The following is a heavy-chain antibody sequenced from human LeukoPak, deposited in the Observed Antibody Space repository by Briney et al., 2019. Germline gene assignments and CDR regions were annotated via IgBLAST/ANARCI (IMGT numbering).Heavy chain of an antibody. CDR3: ARVGHSSGWYYSAFDI. CDR1: GYTFTSYY. Sequence: ASVKVSCKASGYTFTSYYMHWVRRAPGQGLEWMGIINPSGGSTSYAQKFQGRVTMTRDTSTSTVYMELSSLRSEDTAVYYCARVGHSSGWYYSAFDIWGQGTMVTVSS. V-gene: IGHV1-46*01. D-gene: IGHD6-19*01. J-gene: IGHJ3*02. CDR2: INPSGGST.